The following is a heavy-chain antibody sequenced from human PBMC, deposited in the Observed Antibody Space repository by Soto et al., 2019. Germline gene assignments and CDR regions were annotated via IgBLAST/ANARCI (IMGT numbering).Heavy chain of an antibody. CDR2: INSDASSL. CDR1: GFTFRNYW. Sequence: PGGSLRLSCAASGFTFRNYWMHWVRQAPGKGLVWVSRINSDASSLSYADSVKGRFTISRDNAKNTLYLQMNSLRAEDTAVYYCAREVDVLYFHYGMDVWGQGTTVTVSS. V-gene: IGHV3-74*01. D-gene: IGHD2-15*01. J-gene: IGHJ6*02. CDR3: AREVDVLYFHYGMDV.